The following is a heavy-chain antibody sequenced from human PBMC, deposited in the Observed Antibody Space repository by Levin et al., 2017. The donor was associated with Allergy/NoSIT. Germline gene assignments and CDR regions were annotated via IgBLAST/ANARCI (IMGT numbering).Heavy chain of an antibody. D-gene: IGHD6-13*01. V-gene: IGHV3-53*01. CDR1: GFTVSSNY. Sequence: PGESLKISCAASGFTVSSNYMSWVRQAPGKGLEWVSVIYSGGSTDYADSVKGRFTISRDNSKNTLYLQMNSLRAEDTAVYYCARDSSYSSSWSHWGQGTLVTVSS. CDR3: ARDSSYSSSWSH. J-gene: IGHJ4*02. CDR2: IYSGGST.